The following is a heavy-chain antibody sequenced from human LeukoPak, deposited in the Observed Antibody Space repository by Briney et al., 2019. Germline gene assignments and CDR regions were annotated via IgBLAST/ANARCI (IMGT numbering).Heavy chain of an antibody. V-gene: IGHV3-30*02. CDR1: GFIFNNFG. CDR2: IRYDGSNK. CDR3: ANWYSSSSFGTIDY. Sequence: GGSLRLSCAASGFIFNNFGMHWVRQAPGKGLEWVAFIRYDGSNKYYADSVKGRFTISRDNSKNTLYLQMNSLRAEDTAVYYCANWYSSSSFGTIDYWGQGTLVTVSS. J-gene: IGHJ4*02. D-gene: IGHD6-6*01.